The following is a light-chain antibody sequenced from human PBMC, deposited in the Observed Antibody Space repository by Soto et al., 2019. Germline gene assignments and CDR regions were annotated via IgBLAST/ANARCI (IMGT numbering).Light chain of an antibody. J-gene: IGLJ1*01. V-gene: IGLV2-14*01. CDR3: SSYTNINTRACV. Sequence: LTQPASVSGFPGQSITISCTGTSGDIGSYNRVSWYQQHPGKAPKLIIYEVTDRPSGVSNRFSGSKSGNTASLTIPGLQAEDEAEYYCSSYTNINTRACVFGTGTKVTVL. CDR1: SGDIGSYNR. CDR2: EVT.